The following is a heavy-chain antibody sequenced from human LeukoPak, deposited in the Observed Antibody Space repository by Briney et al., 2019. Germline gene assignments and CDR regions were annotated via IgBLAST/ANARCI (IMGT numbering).Heavy chain of an antibody. D-gene: IGHD1-26*01. V-gene: IGHV4-59*08. CDR3: ARGVGPTTAQSTFDY. CDR2: IYYSGST. CDR1: GGSISSYY. Sequence: SETLSLTCTVSGGSISSYYWSWIRQPPGKGLEWIGYIYYSGSTNYKPSLKSRVTISVDTSKNQFSLKLTSVTAADTAVYYCARGVGPTTAQSTFDYWGQGALVTVSS. J-gene: IGHJ4*02.